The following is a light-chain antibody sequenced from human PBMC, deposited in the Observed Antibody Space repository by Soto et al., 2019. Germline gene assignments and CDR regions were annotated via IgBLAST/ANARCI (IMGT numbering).Light chain of an antibody. J-gene: IGKJ1*01. Sequence: EIVLTQSPGTLSLSPGERATLSCRASQSVSSSYLAWYQQKPGQAPRLLIYGASSRATGIPDRFSGSGSGTDFTLTISRLEPEDFVVYYCPQYDSSPKTFGQGTKVEIK. V-gene: IGKV3-20*01. CDR2: GAS. CDR1: QSVSSSY. CDR3: PQYDSSPKT.